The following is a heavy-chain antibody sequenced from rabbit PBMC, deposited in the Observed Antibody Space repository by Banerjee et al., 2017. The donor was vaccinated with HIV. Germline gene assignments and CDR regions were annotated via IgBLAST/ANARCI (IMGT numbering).Heavy chain of an antibody. V-gene: IGHV1S45*01. J-gene: IGHJ4*01. Sequence: QEQLVESGGGLVQPEGSLTLTCKASGFTLSSYVMCWVRQAPGKGLEWIACINTSSGNTVYASWAKGRFTLSKTSWTTVTLQMTSLTAADTATYFCARDLSGVIGWNLNLWGPGTLVTVS. CDR2: INTSSGNT. D-gene: IGHD1-1*01. CDR1: GFTLSSYV. CDR3: ARDLSGVIGWNLNL.